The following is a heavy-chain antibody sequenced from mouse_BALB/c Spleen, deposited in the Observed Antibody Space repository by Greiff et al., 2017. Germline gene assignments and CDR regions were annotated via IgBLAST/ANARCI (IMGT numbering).Heavy chain of an antibody. CDR2: IYPGGGYT. D-gene: IGHD2-2*01. Sequence: VKLVESGAELVRPGTSVKMSCKAAGYTFTNYWIGWVKQRPGHGLEWIGDIYPGGGYTNYNEKFKGKATLTADTSSSTAYMQLSSLTSEDSAIYYCARKGIYYGYDSWFAYWGQGTLVTVSA. V-gene: IGHV1-63*02. CDR1: GYTFTNYW. CDR3: ARKGIYYGYDSWFAY. J-gene: IGHJ3*01.